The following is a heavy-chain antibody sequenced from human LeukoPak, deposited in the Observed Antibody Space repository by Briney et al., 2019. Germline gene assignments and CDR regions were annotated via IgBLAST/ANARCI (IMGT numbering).Heavy chain of an antibody. Sequence: GGSLRLSCAASGFTFSSYALHRVRQAPGMGLEWVAVISYDGSNEYYADSVKGRFTISRDSSRNTLYLQMSSLRADDTAVYYCARGSHIVVVTGISPFDYWGQGTLVTVSS. CDR1: GFTFSSYA. CDR2: ISYDGSNE. V-gene: IGHV3-30-3*01. CDR3: ARGSHIVVVTGISPFDY. J-gene: IGHJ4*02. D-gene: IGHD2-21*02.